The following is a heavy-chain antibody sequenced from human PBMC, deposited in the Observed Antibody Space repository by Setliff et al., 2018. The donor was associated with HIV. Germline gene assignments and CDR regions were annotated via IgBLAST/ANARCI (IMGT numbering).Heavy chain of an antibody. CDR1: GGSSSTSDYY. CDR2: IFYNGNT. D-gene: IGHD2-15*01. J-gene: IGHJ4*02. V-gene: IGHV4-39*02. Sequence: PSETLSLTCTVSGGSSSTSDYYWGWIRQPPGKGLEWIGYIFYNGNTYYSPALKSRVTISIDTSRNRFSLRLSSVTAADSAVYYCARLLVAGMLFDYWGQGTLVTVSS. CDR3: ARLLVAGMLFDY.